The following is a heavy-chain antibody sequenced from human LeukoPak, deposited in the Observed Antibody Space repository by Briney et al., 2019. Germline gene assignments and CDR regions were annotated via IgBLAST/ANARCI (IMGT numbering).Heavy chain of an antibody. Sequence: GGSLRLSCAGSGFTFSSYGMRWVRQAPGKGLEWVAVIWYDGSNKYYADSVKGRFTISRDNSKNTLFLQMTSLRAEDTAVYYCARNPDDYGDYSYFVYWGQGTLVTVSS. CDR3: ARNPDDYGDYSYFVY. J-gene: IGHJ4*02. CDR2: IWYDGSNK. V-gene: IGHV3-33*01. CDR1: GFTFSSYG. D-gene: IGHD4-17*01.